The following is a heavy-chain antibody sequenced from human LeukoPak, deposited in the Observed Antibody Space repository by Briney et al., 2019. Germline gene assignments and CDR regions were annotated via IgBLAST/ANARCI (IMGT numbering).Heavy chain of an antibody. Sequence: SETLSLTFTVSGGSISSYYWSWLRQPPGKGLEWIGYIYYSGSTNYNPSLKSRVTISVDTSKNQFSLKLSSVAAADTAVYYCARDSDSYSGSFDFDYWGQGTLVTVSS. CDR3: ARDSDSYSGSFDFDY. CDR2: IYYSGST. CDR1: GGSISSYY. D-gene: IGHD1-26*01. V-gene: IGHV4-59*01. J-gene: IGHJ4*02.